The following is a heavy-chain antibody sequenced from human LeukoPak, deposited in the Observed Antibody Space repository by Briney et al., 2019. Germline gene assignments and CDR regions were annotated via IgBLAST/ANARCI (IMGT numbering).Heavy chain of an antibody. Sequence: SQTLSLTCTVSGGSISSGGYYWSWIRQHPGKGLEWIGYIYYSGSTYYNPSLKSRVTISVDTSKNQFSLNLSSMTAADTAVYYCAREEMATSNWFDPWGQGTLVTVSS. CDR2: IYYSGST. V-gene: IGHV4-31*03. D-gene: IGHD5-24*01. J-gene: IGHJ5*02. CDR3: AREEMATSNWFDP. CDR1: GGSISSGGYY.